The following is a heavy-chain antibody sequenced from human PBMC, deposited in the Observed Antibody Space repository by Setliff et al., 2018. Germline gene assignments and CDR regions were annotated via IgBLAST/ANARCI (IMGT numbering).Heavy chain of an antibody. CDR2: IYTDGST. J-gene: IGHJ5*02. CDR1: GDSISRAMYY. Sequence: SETLSLTCTVSGDSISRAMYYWSWLRQSAGKGLECIGRIYTDGSTKYNPSLNSRVTLLIDTAKNQISLRLSSVTAADTAVYFCARADYNFWSGLLSWFDPWGQGTLVTVSS. D-gene: IGHD3-3*01. CDR3: ARADYNFWSGLLSWFDP. V-gene: IGHV4-61*02.